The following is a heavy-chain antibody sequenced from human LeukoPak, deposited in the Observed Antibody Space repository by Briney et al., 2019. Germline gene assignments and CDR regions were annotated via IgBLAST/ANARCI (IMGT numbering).Heavy chain of an antibody. CDR1: GGTFSSYA. V-gene: IGHV1-69*13. J-gene: IGHJ4*02. CDR2: IIPIFGTA. D-gene: IGHD5-24*01. Sequence: GASVKVSCKASGGTFSSYAISWVRQAPGQGLEWMGGIIPIFGTANYAQKFQGRVTITADESTSTAYMELSSLRSEDTAVYYCARMLWRWLQTYNFENSYWGQGTLVTVSS. CDR3: ARMLWRWLQTYNFENSY.